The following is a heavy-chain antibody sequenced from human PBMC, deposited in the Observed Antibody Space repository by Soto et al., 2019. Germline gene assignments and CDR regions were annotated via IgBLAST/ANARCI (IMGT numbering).Heavy chain of an antibody. CDR3: ARHFHEAVPFDY. D-gene: IGHD6-19*01. CDR2: IYYSGST. J-gene: IGHJ4*02. CDR1: GGSISSSSYY. V-gene: IGHV4-39*01. Sequence: ASETLSLTCTVSGGSISSSSYYWGWIRQPPGKGLEWIGSIYYSGSTYYNPSLKSRVTISVDTSKNQFSLKLSSVTAADTAVYYCARHFHEAVPFDYWGQGTLVTVSS.